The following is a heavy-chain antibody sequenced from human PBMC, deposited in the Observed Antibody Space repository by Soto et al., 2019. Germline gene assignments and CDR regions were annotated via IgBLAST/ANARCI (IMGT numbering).Heavy chain of an antibody. J-gene: IGHJ5*02. CDR2: IYSSGNT. D-gene: IGHD3-3*01. CDR1: GGTIRGYY. V-gene: IGHV4-4*07. Sequence: PSETLSLTCSVSGGTIRGYYLTWIRQPAGKGLEWIGRIYSSGNTKYNPSLQSRVTMSLDTSNNQFSLRLTSVTAADPAVYYCARGQRFSDWFDPWGQGTLVTVSS. CDR3: ARGQRFSDWFDP.